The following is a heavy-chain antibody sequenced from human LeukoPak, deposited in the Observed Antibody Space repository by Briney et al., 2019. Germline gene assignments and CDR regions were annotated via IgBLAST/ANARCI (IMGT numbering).Heavy chain of an antibody. Sequence: PGGSLRLSCAASGFTFSSYAMHWVRQAPGKGLEWVAVISYDGSNKYYADSVKGRFTISRDNSKNTLYLQMNSLRAEDTAVYYCARENRWELLGAFDIWAKGQWSPSLQ. CDR2: ISYDGSNK. V-gene: IGHV3-30-3*01. CDR3: ARENRWELLGAFDI. CDR1: GFTFSSYA. D-gene: IGHD1-26*01. J-gene: IGHJ3*02.